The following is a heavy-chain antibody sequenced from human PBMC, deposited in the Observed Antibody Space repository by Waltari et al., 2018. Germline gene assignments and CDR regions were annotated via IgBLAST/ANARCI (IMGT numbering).Heavy chain of an antibody. CDR1: GFTFSSYW. D-gene: IGHD6-13*01. CDR2: IKQDGSEK. CDR3: ARWMEQLASEFDY. J-gene: IGHJ4*02. V-gene: IGHV3-7*01. Sequence: EVRLVESGGGLVQPGGSLRLSCAASGFTFSSYWMSWVRQAPGEGREWVANIKQDGSEKYYVDSVKGRFTISRDNAKNSLYLQMNSLRAEDTAVYYCARWMEQLASEFDYWGQGTLVTVSS.